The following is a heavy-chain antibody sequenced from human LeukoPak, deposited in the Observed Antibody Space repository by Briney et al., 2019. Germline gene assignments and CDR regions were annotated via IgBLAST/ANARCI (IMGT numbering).Heavy chain of an antibody. V-gene: IGHV3-7*01. Sequence: GGSLRLSGAASGFTFSSYWMSCVRQAPGEGREWVANIKQDGSEKYYVDSVKGRFTISRDNAKNSLYLQMNSLRAEDTAVYYCARDRWGGENDYWGQGTLVTVSS. CDR1: GFTFSSYW. CDR3: ARDRWGGENDY. CDR2: IKQDGSEK. J-gene: IGHJ4*02. D-gene: IGHD2-15*01.